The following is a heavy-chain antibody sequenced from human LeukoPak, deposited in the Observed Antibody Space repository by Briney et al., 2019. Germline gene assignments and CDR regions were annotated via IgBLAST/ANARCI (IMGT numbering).Heavy chain of an antibody. D-gene: IGHD2-2*01. Sequence: GGSLRLSCAASGFTFSSYAMHWVRQAPGKGLEWVAVISYDGSNKYYADSVKGRFTISRDNSKNTLYLQMNSLRAEDTAVYYCVRDPSSTIPLDYWGQGILVTVSS. V-gene: IGHV3-30-3*01. CDR2: ISYDGSNK. J-gene: IGHJ4*02. CDR3: VRDPSSTIPLDY. CDR1: GFTFSSYA.